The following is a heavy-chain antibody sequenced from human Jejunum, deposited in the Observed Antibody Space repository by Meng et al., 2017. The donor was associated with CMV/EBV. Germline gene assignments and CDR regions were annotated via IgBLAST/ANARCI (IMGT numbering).Heavy chain of an antibody. D-gene: IGHD5-24*01. CDR1: GGSVNNYA. CDR2: IIAIFKTP. Sequence: QVHLMQSGAEVKEPGSSMKVSCKSSGGSVNNYAFNWVRQAPGQGLEWMGGIIAIFKTPNYAQKFQGRLTITADESTGTSYMELTSLTSEDTAVYYCARGFLNGYQPFDYWGQGTLVTVFS. J-gene: IGHJ4*02. CDR3: ARGFLNGYQPFDY. V-gene: IGHV1-69*12.